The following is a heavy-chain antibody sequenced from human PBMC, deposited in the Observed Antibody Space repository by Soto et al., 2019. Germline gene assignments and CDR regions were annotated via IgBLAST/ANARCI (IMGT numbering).Heavy chain of an antibody. D-gene: IGHD2-2*01. CDR2: ISAYTDDP. CDR1: CNTFTNFG. Sequence: ASVKVSGEASCNTFTNFGVTWVRQAPGQGLEWMGWISAYTDDPNYAQKFQGRVTMTIDTSTSTAYLDLRSLTSDDTAVYYCARVIPGAEAWFDPWGQGTLVTVSS. CDR3: ARVIPGAEAWFDP. V-gene: IGHV1-18*01. J-gene: IGHJ5*02.